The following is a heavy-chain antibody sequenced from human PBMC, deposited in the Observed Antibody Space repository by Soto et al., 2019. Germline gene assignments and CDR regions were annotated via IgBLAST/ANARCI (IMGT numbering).Heavy chain of an antibody. CDR1: GFTFSSYS. CDR2: ISSSSSYI. J-gene: IGHJ6*03. CDR3: ARDDYFVKFPGNYYYYMDV. V-gene: IGHV3-21*01. D-gene: IGHD4-17*01. Sequence: EVQLVESGGGLVKPGGSLRLSCAASGFTFSSYSMNWVRQAPGKGLEWVSSISSSSSYIYYADSVKGRFTISRDNAKNSLYLQMNSLRAEDTAVYYCARDDYFVKFPGNYYYYMDVWGKGTTVTVSS.